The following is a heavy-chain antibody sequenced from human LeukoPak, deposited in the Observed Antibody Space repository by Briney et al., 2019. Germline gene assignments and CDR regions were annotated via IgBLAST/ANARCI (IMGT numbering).Heavy chain of an antibody. V-gene: IGHV4-34*01. D-gene: IGHD6-6*01. Sequence: PSETLSLTCAVYGGSFSGYYWSWIRQPPGKGLEWIGEINHSGSTNYNPSLKSRVTISVDTSKNRFSLKLSSVTAADTAVYYCARGIAAHLSWGQGTPVTVSS. J-gene: IGHJ4*02. CDR2: INHSGST. CDR1: GGSFSGYY. CDR3: ARGIAAHLS.